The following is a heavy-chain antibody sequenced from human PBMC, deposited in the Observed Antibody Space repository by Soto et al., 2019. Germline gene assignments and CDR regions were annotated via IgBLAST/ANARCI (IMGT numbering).Heavy chain of an antibody. CDR3: ARQSISMVRVNYYGMDV. CDR2: IYYSGST. CDR1: GGSISSSSYY. J-gene: IGHJ6*02. D-gene: IGHD3-10*01. V-gene: IGHV4-39*01. Sequence: SETLSLTCTVSGGSISSSSYYWGWIRQPPGKGLEWIGSIYYSGSTYYNPSLKSRVTISVDTSKKQFSLKLSSVTAADTAVYYCARQSISMVRVNYYGMDVWGQGTTVTVSS.